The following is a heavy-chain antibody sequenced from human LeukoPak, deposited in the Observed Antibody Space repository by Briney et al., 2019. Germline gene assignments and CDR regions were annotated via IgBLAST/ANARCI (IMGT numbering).Heavy chain of an antibody. D-gene: IGHD3-22*01. J-gene: IGHJ4*02. Sequence: SETLSLTCTVSGGSISSYYWSWIRQPAGKGLEWIGRIYTSGSTNYNPSLKSRVTMSVDTSKNQFSLKLSSVTAADTAVYYCARDRPTYYYDSSGYLDYWGQGTLVTVSS. CDR2: IYTSGST. CDR1: GGSISSYY. CDR3: ARDRPTYYYDSSGYLDY. V-gene: IGHV4-4*07.